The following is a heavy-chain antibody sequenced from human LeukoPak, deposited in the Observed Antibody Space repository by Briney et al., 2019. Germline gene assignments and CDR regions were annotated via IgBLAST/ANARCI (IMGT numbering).Heavy chain of an antibody. V-gene: IGHV4-59*11. CDR2: IYSSGSA. CDR3: ARRSWGSDFDY. D-gene: IGHD3-16*01. CDR1: GGSISGQY. Sequence: PSETLSLTCTVSGGSISGQYWSLIRQPPGKGLEWIGYIYSSGSANYNPSLKSRVNISIDTSENQFPLKLSSVTAADTAVYYCARRSWGSDFDYWGQGALVTVSS. J-gene: IGHJ4*02.